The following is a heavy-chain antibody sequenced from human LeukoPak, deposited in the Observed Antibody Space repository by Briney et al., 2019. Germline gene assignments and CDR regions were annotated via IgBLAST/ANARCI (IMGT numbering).Heavy chain of an antibody. D-gene: IGHD6-19*01. Sequence: PGGSLRLSCAASGFTFSSYAMSWVRQAPGKGLEWVSAISGSGGSTYYADSVKGRYTISRDNAKNSLYLQMNSLRAEDTAVYYCATVGSTGWYYFDYWGQGTLVTVSS. CDR2: ISGSGGST. J-gene: IGHJ4*02. CDR1: GFTFSSYA. V-gene: IGHV3-23*01. CDR3: ATVGSTGWYYFDY.